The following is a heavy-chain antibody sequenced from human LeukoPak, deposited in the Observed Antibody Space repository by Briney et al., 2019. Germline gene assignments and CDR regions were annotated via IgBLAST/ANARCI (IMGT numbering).Heavy chain of an antibody. D-gene: IGHD3-9*01. CDR2: ISSSGSTK. CDR3: ATPLVKGYYYYGMDV. J-gene: IGHJ6*04. Sequence: GGSLRLSCAASGFTFSNYEMNWVRQAPGKGLEWVSYISSSGSTKYYADSVKGRFTISRDNAKNSLYLQMNSLRAEDTAVYYCATPLVKGYYYYGMDVWGTGTTVIVSS. V-gene: IGHV3-48*03. CDR1: GFTFSNYE.